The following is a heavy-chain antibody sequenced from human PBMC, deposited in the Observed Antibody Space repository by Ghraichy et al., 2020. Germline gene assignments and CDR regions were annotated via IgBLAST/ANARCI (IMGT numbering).Heavy chain of an antibody. J-gene: IGHJ5*01. CDR2: IDHRGGT. CDR1: GATLSEYY. CDR3: ASITRAGAFDF. Sequence: SETLSLTCDVSGATLSEYYFTWIRQPPGKALEWIGEIDHRGGTDYNPSLQSRVSISVDTSQNQLSLKLRSVTAADTSVYYCASITRAGAFDFWGHGSLVTVSX. V-gene: IGHV4-34*08. D-gene: IGHD4/OR15-4a*01.